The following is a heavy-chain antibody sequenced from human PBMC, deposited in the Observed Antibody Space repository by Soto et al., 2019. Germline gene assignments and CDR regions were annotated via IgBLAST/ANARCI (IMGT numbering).Heavy chain of an antibody. D-gene: IGHD6-13*01. Sequence: ASVKVSCKDSGYTFTSYGISWVRQAPGQGLEWMGWISAYNGNTNYAQKLQGRVTMTTDTSTSTAYMELRSLRSDDTAVYYCARGAEDIAAALPVAPWCQGTLVTVSS. CDR3: ARGAEDIAAALPVAP. CDR1: GYTFTSYG. CDR2: ISAYNGNT. J-gene: IGHJ5*02. V-gene: IGHV1-18*04.